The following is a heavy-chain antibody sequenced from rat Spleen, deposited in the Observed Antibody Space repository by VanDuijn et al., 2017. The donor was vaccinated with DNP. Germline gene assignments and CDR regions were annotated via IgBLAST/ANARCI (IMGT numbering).Heavy chain of an antibody. Sequence: EVQLVESGGGLVQPGRSLKLSCAASGFTFSNYGMAWVRQAPTQGLEWVASISTDGTNSVYRDSVKGRFTISRDNAKNTQYLQMDSLRSEDTATYYCATRTGSLFAYWGQGTLVTVSS. J-gene: IGHJ3*01. CDR1: GFTFSNYG. CDR3: ATRTGSLFAY. D-gene: IGHD5-1*01. CDR2: ISTDGTNS. V-gene: IGHV5S13*01.